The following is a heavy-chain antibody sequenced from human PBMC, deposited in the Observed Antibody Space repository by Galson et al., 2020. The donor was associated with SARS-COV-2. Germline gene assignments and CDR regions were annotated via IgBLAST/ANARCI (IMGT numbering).Heavy chain of an antibody. D-gene: IGHD3-9*01. CDR3: ARQILTGYYSFYYFDF. Sequence: SETLSLTCIVSGGTISSSYYYWGWVRQPTGEGLESLGRIYYTESNYYNPSLTSRVTISVDTAKNQFSLKLSSVTAADTAVYYCARQILTGYYSFYYFDFWGQGTLVTVSS. V-gene: IGHV4-39*01. J-gene: IGHJ4*02. CDR2: IYYTESN. CDR1: GGTISSSYYY.